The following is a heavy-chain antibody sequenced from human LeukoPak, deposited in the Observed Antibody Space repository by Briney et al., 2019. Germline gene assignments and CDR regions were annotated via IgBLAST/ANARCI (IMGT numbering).Heavy chain of an antibody. Sequence: GESLKISCKGSGYSFASHWIGWVRQRPGKGLEWMGIIYAGDSDTRYSPSSQGQVTISADKSISTAYLQWSSLKASDTAMYYCARHPSYSSGWPLDYWGQGTLVTVSS. V-gene: IGHV5-51*01. CDR1: GYSFASHW. CDR2: IYAGDSDT. D-gene: IGHD6-19*01. J-gene: IGHJ4*02. CDR3: ARHPSYSSGWPLDY.